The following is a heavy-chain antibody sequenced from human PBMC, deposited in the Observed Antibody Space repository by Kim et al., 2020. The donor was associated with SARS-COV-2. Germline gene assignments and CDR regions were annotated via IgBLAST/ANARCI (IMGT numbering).Heavy chain of an antibody. CDR3: GGGLRGYYGMDV. V-gene: IGHV3-74*01. D-gene: IGHD3-10*01. J-gene: IGHJ6*02. Sequence: TYAASVKGRFTISRDNAKNTLFLQMNSLRDDDAAVYYCGGGLRGYYGMDVWGQGTTVAVSS.